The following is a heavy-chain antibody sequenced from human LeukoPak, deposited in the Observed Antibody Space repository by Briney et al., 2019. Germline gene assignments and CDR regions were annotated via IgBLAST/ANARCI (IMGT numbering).Heavy chain of an antibody. D-gene: IGHD2-2*02. J-gene: IGHJ4*02. Sequence: PGGSLRLSCAASGFTFSSYSMNWVRQAPGKGLEWVSYISSSSSTIYYADSVKGRFTISRDNAKNSLYLQMSSLRAEDTAVYYCARDLPGYCSSTSCYTVYWGQGTLVTVSS. CDR3: ARDLPGYCSSTSCYTVY. CDR1: GFTFSSYS. CDR2: ISSSSSTI. V-gene: IGHV3-48*01.